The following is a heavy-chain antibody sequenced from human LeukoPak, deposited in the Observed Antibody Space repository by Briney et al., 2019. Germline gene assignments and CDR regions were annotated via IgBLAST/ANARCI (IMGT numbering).Heavy chain of an antibody. CDR3: ARARRDSGYYKVDY. D-gene: IGHD3-3*01. V-gene: IGHV4-34*01. CDR2: INHSGSA. CDR1: GGSLSGSY. Sequence: PSETLSLTCAVYGGSLSGSYWSWIRQPPGKGPEWIGEINHSGSANYNPSLKSRVTLSIDKSKNQFSLNLNSVTAADTAVYYCARARRDSGYYKVDYWGQGTLVTVSS. J-gene: IGHJ4*02.